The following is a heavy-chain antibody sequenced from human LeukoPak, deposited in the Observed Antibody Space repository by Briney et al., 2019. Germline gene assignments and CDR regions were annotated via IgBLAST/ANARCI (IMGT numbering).Heavy chain of an antibody. CDR1: GFTFSSFW. D-gene: IGHD6-19*01. Sequence: GGSLRLSCAASGFTFSSFWMHWVRQAPGKGLVWVSRINSVGSSTSYADSVKGRFTISRDNAKNTLYLQMNSLRAEDTAVYYRARERTSGWDAFDFWGQGTLVTVSS. V-gene: IGHV3-74*01. CDR3: ARERTSGWDAFDF. CDR2: INSVGSST. J-gene: IGHJ4*02.